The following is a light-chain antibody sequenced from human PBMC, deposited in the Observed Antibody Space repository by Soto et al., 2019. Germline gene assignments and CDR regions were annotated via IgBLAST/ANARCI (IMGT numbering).Light chain of an antibody. J-gene: IGLJ1*01. CDR2: VVS. CDR1: SSDVGGYNY. V-gene: IGLV2-14*01. CDR3: SSYTSSDTPYV. Sequence: QSSLTQSASVSGSPGQSITISCTGTSSDVGGYNYVSWYQQHPDKAPKLMIYVVSNRPSGVSNRFSGSKSGNTASLTISGLQAEDEADYYGSSYTSSDTPYVFGTGTKLTVL.